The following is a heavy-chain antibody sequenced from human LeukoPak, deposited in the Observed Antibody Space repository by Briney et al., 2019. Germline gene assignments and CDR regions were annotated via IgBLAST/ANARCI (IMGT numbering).Heavy chain of an antibody. CDR2: IYHSGST. V-gene: IGHV4-38-2*02. D-gene: IGHD3-22*01. CDR1: GYSISSGYY. J-gene: IGHJ4*02. Sequence: PSETLSLTCTVSGYSISSGYYWGWIRQPPGKGLEWIGSIYHSGSTYYNPSLKSRVTISVDTSKNQFSLKLSSVTAADTAVYYCARAAITMIIYYLDYWGQGTLVTVSS. CDR3: ARAAITMIIYYLDY.